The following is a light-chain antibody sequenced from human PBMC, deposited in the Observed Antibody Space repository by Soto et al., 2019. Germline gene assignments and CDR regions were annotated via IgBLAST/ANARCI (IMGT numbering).Light chain of an antibody. CDR1: QTISSW. CDR2: KAS. V-gene: IGKV1-5*03. CDR3: QQYNSPIT. J-gene: IGKJ5*01. Sequence: DIQMTQSPSSLSASVGDRVRITCRASQTISSWLAWYQQKPGKAPKLLIYKASTLKSGVPSRFSGVGSGTDFTLTISSLQPDDFATYYCQQYNSPITFGQGTRLEIK.